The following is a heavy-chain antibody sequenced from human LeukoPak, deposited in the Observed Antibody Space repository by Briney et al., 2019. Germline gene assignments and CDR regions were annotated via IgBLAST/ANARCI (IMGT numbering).Heavy chain of an antibody. Sequence: GGSLRLSCAASGFTFSSYAMSWVRQASGKGLEWVSAIRDSGSSTHYADSVKGRFTTSRDNSKNTLFLQMNSLRAEDTAIYYCAKYGPQDSGSSHFDYWGQGALVTVSS. CDR1: GFTFSSYA. CDR2: IRDSGSST. CDR3: AKYGPQDSGSSHFDY. J-gene: IGHJ4*02. V-gene: IGHV3-23*01. D-gene: IGHD1-26*01.